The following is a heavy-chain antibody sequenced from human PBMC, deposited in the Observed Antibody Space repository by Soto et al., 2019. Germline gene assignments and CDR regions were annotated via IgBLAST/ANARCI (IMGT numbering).Heavy chain of an antibody. Sequence: SLKISCKASGYNFINYSIHWVRQMPGTGLEWLGRIDSRDPYTNYSPSFEGQVTISTDESTSTAYLQWHSLKASDTAVYFCARSRRSEYKYGSGHIDFWGQGTQVTVSS. CDR3: ARSRRSEYKYGSGHIDF. CDR1: GYNFINYS. D-gene: IGHD3-10*01. V-gene: IGHV5-10-1*01. J-gene: IGHJ4*02. CDR2: IDSRDPYT.